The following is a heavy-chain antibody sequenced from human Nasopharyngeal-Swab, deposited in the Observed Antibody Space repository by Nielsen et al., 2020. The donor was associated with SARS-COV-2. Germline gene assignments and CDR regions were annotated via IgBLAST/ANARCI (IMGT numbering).Heavy chain of an antibody. CDR1: GFTFTSYW. Sequence: GGSLRLSCATSGFTFTSYWMTWVRQAPGKGLEWVASIKQDGSEKYYVDSVKGRFTISRDNAKNSLYLQMNSLRAEDTAVYYCARGITILHAFDIWGQGTMVTVSS. J-gene: IGHJ3*02. CDR2: IKQDGSEK. D-gene: IGHD3-3*01. CDR3: ARGITILHAFDI. V-gene: IGHV3-7*04.